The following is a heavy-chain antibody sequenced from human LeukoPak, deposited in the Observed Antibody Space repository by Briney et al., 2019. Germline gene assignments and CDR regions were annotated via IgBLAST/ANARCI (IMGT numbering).Heavy chain of an antibody. CDR2: IRSDGSKK. V-gene: IGHV3-30*02. Sequence: GGSLRLSCAASGFTFSSYGMHGVRQGSGKGLEGVAFIRSDGSKKYYADSVKGRFTISRDNPKNTLYLQMNSLRTEDTAVYYCAKDWARERNYYYYMDVWGKGTTVTISS. D-gene: IGHD3-16*01. CDR1: GFTFSSYG. J-gene: IGHJ6*03. CDR3: AKDWARERNYYYYMDV.